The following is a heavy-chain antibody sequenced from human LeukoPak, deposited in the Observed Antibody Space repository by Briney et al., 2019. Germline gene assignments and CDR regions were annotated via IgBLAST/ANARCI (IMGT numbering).Heavy chain of an antibody. D-gene: IGHD3-22*01. J-gene: IGHJ3*02. CDR3: ARPHYYDSSGYSVPDAFDI. CDR2: IIPILGIT. CDR1: GGTFSGYS. V-gene: IGHV1-69*02. Sequence: GASVKVSCKASGGTFSGYSMSWVRQAPGQGLEWMGWIIPILGITNYAQKFQGRVTITADKSTSTAYMELSSLRSEDTAVYYCARPHYYDSSGYSVPDAFDIWGQGAMVTVSS.